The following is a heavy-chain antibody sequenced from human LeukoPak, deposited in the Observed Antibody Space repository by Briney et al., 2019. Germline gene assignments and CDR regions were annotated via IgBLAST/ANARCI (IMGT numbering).Heavy chain of an antibody. J-gene: IGHJ4*02. CDR2: IYYSGST. CDR3: AVKFSGSYYGLDY. Sequence: SETLSLTCTVSGGSVSSGSYYWSWIRQPPGKGLEWIGYIYYSGSTNYNPYLKSRVTISVDTSKNQFSLKLSSVTAADTAVYYCAVKFSGSYYGLDYWGQGTLVTVSS. D-gene: IGHD3-10*01. CDR1: GGSVSSGSYY. V-gene: IGHV4-61*01.